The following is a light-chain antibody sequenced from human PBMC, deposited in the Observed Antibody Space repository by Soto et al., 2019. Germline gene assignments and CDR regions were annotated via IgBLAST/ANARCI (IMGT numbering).Light chain of an antibody. V-gene: IGLV2-11*01. Sequence: QSALTHPRSVSGSPGQSVTISCTGTSSDVGGYNYVSWYQQHPGKVPKLMIYDVNKRPSGVPDRFSGSKSGNTASLTISGLQAEDEADYYCCSYAGTFVVFGGGTKVTVL. CDR1: SSDVGGYNY. CDR3: CSYAGTFVV. CDR2: DVN. J-gene: IGLJ2*01.